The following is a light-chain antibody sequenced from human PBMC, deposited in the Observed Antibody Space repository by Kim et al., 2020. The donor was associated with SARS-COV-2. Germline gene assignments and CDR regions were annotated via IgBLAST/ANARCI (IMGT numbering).Light chain of an antibody. CDR3: LQHSTYPFT. Sequence: ASVGDRVTIPCRARQDIRNDLGWYQQNPGRAPKRLIYGASSWQSGVPSRFSGSGSGTEFTLTISSVQPEDFATYYCLQHSTYPFTFGQGTRLEIK. V-gene: IGKV1-17*01. CDR2: GAS. CDR1: QDIRND. J-gene: IGKJ5*01.